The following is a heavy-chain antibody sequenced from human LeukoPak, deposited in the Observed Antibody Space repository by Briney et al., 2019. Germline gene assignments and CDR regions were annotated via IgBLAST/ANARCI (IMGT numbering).Heavy chain of an antibody. J-gene: IGHJ4*02. CDR2: ISAYNGNT. CDR3: ARGGVYYYDSSGPDY. V-gene: IGHV1-18*01. CDR1: GYTFTSYG. D-gene: IGHD3-22*01. Sequence: ASVKVSCKASGYTFTSYGISWVRQAPGQGLEWMGWISAYNGNTNHAQKLQGRVTMTTDTSTSTAYMELRSLRSDDTAVYYCARGGVYYYDSSGPDYWGQGTLVTVSS.